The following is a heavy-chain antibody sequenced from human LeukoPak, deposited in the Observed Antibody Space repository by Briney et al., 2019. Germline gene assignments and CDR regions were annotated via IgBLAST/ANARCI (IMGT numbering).Heavy chain of an antibody. CDR3: ARVVMKAFYYYYMDV. CDR2: MNPTSGDT. J-gene: IGHJ6*03. Sequence: EASVKASCKASGYTFSDYDVNWVRQAPGQGLEWMGWMNPTSGDTGYAQKFQGRVTMTRSMSRNAAYMELSRLRSEDTAVYFCARVVMKAFYYYYMDVWGKGTTIIISS. CDR1: GYTFSDYD. V-gene: IGHV1-8*01. D-gene: IGHD2-21*01.